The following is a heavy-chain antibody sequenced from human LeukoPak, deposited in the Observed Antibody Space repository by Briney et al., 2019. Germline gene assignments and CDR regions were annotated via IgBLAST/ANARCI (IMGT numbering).Heavy chain of an antibody. CDR2: INPSGGST. CDR1: GYTFTSYY. V-gene: IGHV1-46*01. Sequence: ASVKVSCKASGYTFTSYYMHRVRQAPGQGLEWMGIINPSGGSTSYAQKFQGRVTMTRDMSTSTVYMELSSLRSEDTAVYYCAGGNYDFWSGYIYYYYMDVWGKGTTVTVSS. J-gene: IGHJ6*03. CDR3: AGGNYDFWSGYIYYYYMDV. D-gene: IGHD3-3*01.